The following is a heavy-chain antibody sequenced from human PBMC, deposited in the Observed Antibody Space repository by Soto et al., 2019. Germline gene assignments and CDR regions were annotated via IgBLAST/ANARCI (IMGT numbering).Heavy chain of an antibody. Sequence: GVSVKVSCKASGYTFTSYYMHWVRQAPGQGLEWMGIINPSGGSTSYAQKFQGRVTMTRDTSTSTVYMGLSSLRSEDTAVYYCARDLTVTMLVYYYGMDVWGQGTTVTVS. CDR2: INPSGGST. J-gene: IGHJ6*02. CDR1: GYTFTSYY. CDR3: ARDLTVTMLVYYYGMDV. D-gene: IGHD4-4*01. V-gene: IGHV1-46*01.